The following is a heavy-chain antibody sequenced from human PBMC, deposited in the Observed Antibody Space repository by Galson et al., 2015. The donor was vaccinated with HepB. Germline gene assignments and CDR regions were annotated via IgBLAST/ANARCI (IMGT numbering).Heavy chain of an antibody. Sequence: SLRLSCAASGLTFSDYGMDWGRQAPGKGLEWVAFIWYDGNNKYYADSVKGRFTISRDNSKNTLYLQMNSLRAEDTAVYYCARDIPTYYYFDYWGQGTLVTVSS. CDR1: GLTFSDYG. D-gene: IGHD3-10*01. J-gene: IGHJ4*02. V-gene: IGHV3-33*01. CDR2: IWYDGNNK. CDR3: ARDIPTYYYFDY.